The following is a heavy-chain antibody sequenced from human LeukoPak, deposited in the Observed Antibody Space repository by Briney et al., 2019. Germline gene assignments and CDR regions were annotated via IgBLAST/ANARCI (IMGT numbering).Heavy chain of an antibody. Sequence: SETLSLTCTVSGGSISSHYWSWIRQPPGKGLEWIAYLFDSVNTKDNPSLQSRLTLSADTSRNQFSLRLSSVTAADTAVYYCATNKRGSIFGYFDFWGQGIKVTASS. V-gene: IGHV4-59*11. CDR2: LFDSVNT. CDR3: ATNKRGSIFGYFDF. D-gene: IGHD5-18*01. CDR1: GGSISSHY. J-gene: IGHJ4*02.